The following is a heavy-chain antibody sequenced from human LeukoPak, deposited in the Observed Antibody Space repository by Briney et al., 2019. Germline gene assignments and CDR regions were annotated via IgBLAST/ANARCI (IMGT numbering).Heavy chain of an antibody. V-gene: IGHV3-30*02. CDR2: IQFDASNK. J-gene: IGHJ4*02. CDR1: GFSFRNHG. Sequence: GGSMRLSCAASGFSFRNHGMHWVRQAPGKGLEWLSFIQFDASNKNYASSMRGRFTISRDNSKNTLYLQMNSLRAEDTAVYYCAKDRPIEGVVPATIDSWGQGTLVTVSS. CDR3: AKDRPIEGVVPATIDS. D-gene: IGHD2-2*01.